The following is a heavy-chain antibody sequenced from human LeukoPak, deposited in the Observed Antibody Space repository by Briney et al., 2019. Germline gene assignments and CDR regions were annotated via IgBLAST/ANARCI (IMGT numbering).Heavy chain of an antibody. D-gene: IGHD1-26*01. CDR1: GYSFTSYW. CDR3: ARDLGTYVGARGGVDY. Sequence: GESLKISCKGSGYSFTSYWIGWVRQAPGKGLEWVSSISSSSSYIYYADSVKGRFTISRDNAKNSLYLQMNSLRAEDTAVYYCARDLGTYVGARGGVDYWGQGTLVTVSS. CDR2: ISSSSSYI. V-gene: IGHV3-21*01. J-gene: IGHJ4*02.